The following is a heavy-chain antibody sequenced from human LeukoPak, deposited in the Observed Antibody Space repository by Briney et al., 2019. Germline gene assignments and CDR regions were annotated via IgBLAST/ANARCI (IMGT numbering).Heavy chain of an antibody. CDR2: IKPDGTTK. D-gene: IGHD6-13*01. J-gene: IGHJ4*02. CDR1: GFTVSSKY. Sequence: GGSLRLSCAASGFTVSSKYMSWVRQAPGKGPEWVANIKPDGTTKFYVDSVKGRFTISRDNALNSLYLQMNSLRAEDTAIYYCARSIPYGTTWYGRSDYWGQGTLVTVSS. V-gene: IGHV3-7*03. CDR3: ARSIPYGTTWYGRSDY.